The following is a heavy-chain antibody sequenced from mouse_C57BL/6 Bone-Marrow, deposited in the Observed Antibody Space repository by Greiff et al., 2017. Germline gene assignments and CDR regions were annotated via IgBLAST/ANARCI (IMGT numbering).Heavy chain of an antibody. J-gene: IGHJ4*01. CDR3: ARDIAHYYGSSYPYYAMDY. Sequence: QVQLQQSGAELAKPGASVKLSCKASGYTFTSYWMHWVKQRPGQGLEWIGYINPSSGYTKYNQKFKDKATLTADKSSSTAYMQLSSLTYEDSAVYYCARDIAHYYGSSYPYYAMDYWGQGTSVTVSS. CDR1: GYTFTSYW. V-gene: IGHV1-7*01. D-gene: IGHD1-1*01. CDR2: INPSSGYT.